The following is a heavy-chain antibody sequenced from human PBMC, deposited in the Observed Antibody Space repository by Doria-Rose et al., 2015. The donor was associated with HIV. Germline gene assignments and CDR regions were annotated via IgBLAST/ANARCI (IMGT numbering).Heavy chain of an antibody. CDR3: ARIKSSRWYHKYYYDF. CDR2: MFSDDER. J-gene: IGHJ4*02. D-gene: IGHD6-13*01. Sequence: QESGPVLVKPTETLTLTCTVSGVSLSSPGMGVSWIRQPPGKALEWLANMFSDDERSYKTSLECRLTISRGTSKSQVVLTMTDMDPVDTATYYCARIKSSRWYHKYYYDFWGQGTLVIVSA. CDR1: GVSLSSPGMG. V-gene: IGHV2-26*01.